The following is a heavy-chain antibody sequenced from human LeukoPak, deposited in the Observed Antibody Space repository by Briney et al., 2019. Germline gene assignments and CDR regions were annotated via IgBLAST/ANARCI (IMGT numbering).Heavy chain of an antibody. D-gene: IGHD6-6*01. CDR1: GFTFSSHW. CDR3: AMGDVGIAARKALYYFDY. J-gene: IGHJ4*02. Sequence: GGSLRLSCAASGFTFSSHWMNWARQAPGKGLEWVASINHNGNVNYYVDSVKGRFTISRDNAKNSLYLQMNSLRAEDTAVYYCAMGDVGIAARKALYYFDYWGQGTLVTVSS. CDR2: INHNGNVN. V-gene: IGHV3-7*03.